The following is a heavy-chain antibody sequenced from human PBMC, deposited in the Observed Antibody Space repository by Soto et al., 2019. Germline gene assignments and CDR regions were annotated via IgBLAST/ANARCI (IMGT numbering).Heavy chain of an antibody. V-gene: IGHV4-31*03. CDR1: CGSIRSGGYY. CDR2: IYYSGST. CDR3: ARGGRRSPGMDV. J-gene: IGHJ6*02. Sequence: SETLSLPCTVSCGSIRSGGYYWIWNRQHLWKVLELIGYIYYSGSTYYNPSLKSRVTISVDTSKNQFSLKLSSVTASDTAVYYCARGGRRSPGMDVWGQGTTVTVSS.